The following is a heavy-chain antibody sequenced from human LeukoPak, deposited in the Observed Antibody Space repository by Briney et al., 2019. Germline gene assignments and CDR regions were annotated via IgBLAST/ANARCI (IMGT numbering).Heavy chain of an antibody. V-gene: IGHV3-48*01. CDR2: ISSSSTNI. CDR3: AKGSATPY. CDR1: GFTFGAYG. D-gene: IGHD1-26*01. J-gene: IGHJ4*02. Sequence: GGSLRLSCAASGFTFGAYGMNWVRQAPGKGLEWVSYISSSSTNIYYADSVEGRFTISRDNGKNSLYLQMNSLRAEDTAVYYCAKGSATPYWGQGTLVTVST.